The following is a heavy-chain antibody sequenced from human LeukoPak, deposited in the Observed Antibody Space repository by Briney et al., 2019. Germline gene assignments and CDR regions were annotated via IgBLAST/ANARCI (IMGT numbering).Heavy chain of an antibody. D-gene: IGHD3-3*01. Sequence: SETLSLTCTVSGGSISSYYWSWIRQPPGKGLEWIGSIYYSGTTYYNPSLKSRVTMSVDTSKNQFSLKMNSVTAADTAVYFCATSGNYYTSRFDYWGQGTLVTVSS. J-gene: IGHJ4*02. V-gene: IGHV4-59*04. CDR3: ATSGNYYTSRFDY. CDR1: GGSISSYY. CDR2: IYYSGTT.